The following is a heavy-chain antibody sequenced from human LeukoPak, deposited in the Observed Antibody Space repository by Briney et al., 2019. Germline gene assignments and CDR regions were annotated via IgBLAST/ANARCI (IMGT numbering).Heavy chain of an antibody. CDR1: VYTFTSYG. J-gene: IGHJ4*02. V-gene: IGHV1-18*01. CDR3: ARAGYYDSSGYTNFDY. CDR2: ISAYNGNT. Sequence: ASVKVSCKASVYTFTSYGISWVRQAPGQGLEWMGWISAYNGNTNYAQKLQGRVTMTTDTSTSTAYKELRSLRSGDTAVYYCARAGYYDSSGYTNFDYWGRGTLVTVSS. D-gene: IGHD3-22*01.